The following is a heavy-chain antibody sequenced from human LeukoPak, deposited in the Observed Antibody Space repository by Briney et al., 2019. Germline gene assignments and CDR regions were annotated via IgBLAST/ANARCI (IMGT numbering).Heavy chain of an antibody. CDR1: GFTFSSYS. V-gene: IGHV3-48*02. Sequence: GGSLRLSCVASGFTFSSYSMTWVRQAPGKGLEWVSYISRGRPTIHYADSVKGRFTISRDNAKNSLYLQMNSLRDEDTAVHYCVRDPEALDYWGQGTLVTVSS. CDR2: ISRGRPTI. J-gene: IGHJ4*02. CDR3: VRDPEALDY.